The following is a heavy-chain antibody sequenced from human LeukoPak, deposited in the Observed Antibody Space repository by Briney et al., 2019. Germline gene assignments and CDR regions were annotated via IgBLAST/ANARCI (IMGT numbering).Heavy chain of an antibody. D-gene: IGHD3-10*01. Sequence: GRTLRLPCEACGFFFPNSWMSWVRQARARGREGVGGVKSQGDDELTDYAARERGRFTISRDDSKNTLSLKRNSLKTEETAVYYSATEGGSGRYYGDNSFDMWGEGTMVTVSS. J-gene: IGHJ3*02. CDR2: VKSQGDDELT. V-gene: IGHV3-15*01. CDR1: GFFFPNSW. CDR3: ATEGGSGRYYGDNSFDM.